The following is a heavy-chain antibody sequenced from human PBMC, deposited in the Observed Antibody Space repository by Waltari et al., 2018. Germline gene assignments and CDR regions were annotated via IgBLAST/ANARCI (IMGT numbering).Heavy chain of an antibody. J-gene: IGHJ4*02. V-gene: IGHV3-21*02. D-gene: IGHD1-26*01. Sequence: EVQLVESGGGLVKPGGSLRLSCVASGFTFDTYSMTWVRQAPGKGLEWVSSISSTSSHTFYADLLEGRFTISRDNAKSSLFLQMNGLRVEDTAVYYCATGLSTGWSQSYYWGQGTLLTVSS. CDR3: ATGLSTGWSQSYY. CDR1: GFTFDTYS. CDR2: ISSTSSHT.